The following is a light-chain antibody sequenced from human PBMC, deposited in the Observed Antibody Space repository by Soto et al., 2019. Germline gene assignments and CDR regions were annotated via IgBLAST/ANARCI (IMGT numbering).Light chain of an antibody. CDR1: SGDIGDYKY. J-gene: IGLJ2*01. Sequence: QSALTQPASVSGSPGQSITISCTGSSGDIGDYKYVSWYKQHPGKAPKLMIYDVSNRPSGASNRFSASKSGNTASLTISGLQAEDEADYYCSSYTSTNVVIFGGGTKLTVL. CDR3: SSYTSTNVVI. CDR2: DVS. V-gene: IGLV2-14*01.